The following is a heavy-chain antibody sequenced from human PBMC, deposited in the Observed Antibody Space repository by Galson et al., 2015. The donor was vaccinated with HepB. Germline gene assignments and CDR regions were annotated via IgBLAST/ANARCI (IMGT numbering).Heavy chain of an antibody. Sequence: ETLSLTCTVSGGSISSYYWSWIRQPAGKGLEWIGRIYTSGSTNYNPSLKSRVTMSVDTSKNQFSLKLSSVTAADTAVYYCARDGMTARHYYYYGMDVWGQGTTVTVSS. J-gene: IGHJ6*02. D-gene: IGHD1-26*01. V-gene: IGHV4-4*07. CDR2: IYTSGST. CDR3: ARDGMTARHYYYYGMDV. CDR1: GGSISSYY.